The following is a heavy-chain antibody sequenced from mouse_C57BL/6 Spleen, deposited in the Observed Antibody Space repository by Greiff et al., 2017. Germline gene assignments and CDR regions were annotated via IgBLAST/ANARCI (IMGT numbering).Heavy chain of an antibody. D-gene: IGHD1-1*01. CDR1: GYTFTSYW. CDR2: IDPSDSYT. Sequence: QVQLQQPGAELVMPGASVKLSCKASGYTFTSYWMHWVKQRPGQGLEWIGEIDPSDSYTNYNQKFKGKSTLTVDKTSSTAYMQLSSLTSEDSAVYYCARGYYYGSSFLYFGDWGQGTTLTGSA. V-gene: IGHV1-69*01. J-gene: IGHJ2*01. CDR3: ARGYYYGSSFLYFGD.